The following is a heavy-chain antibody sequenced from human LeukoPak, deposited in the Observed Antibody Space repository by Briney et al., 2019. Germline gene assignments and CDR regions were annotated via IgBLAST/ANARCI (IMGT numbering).Heavy chain of an antibody. CDR3: ARDPRRYCSSTSCSAFDP. J-gene: IGHJ5*02. V-gene: IGHV3-11*01. CDR1: GVIFSNYY. CDR2: ISSIGTTT. Sequence: GGSLRLSCAASGVIFSNYYMSWIRQAPGKGLEWISYISSIGTTTDYADSVKGRFTISRDNAKNSLYLQMNSLRAEDTALYYCARDPRRYCSSTSCSAFDPWGQGTLVTVSS. D-gene: IGHD2-2*01.